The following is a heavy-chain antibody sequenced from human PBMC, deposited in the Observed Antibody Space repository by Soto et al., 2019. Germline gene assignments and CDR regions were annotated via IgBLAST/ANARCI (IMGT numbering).Heavy chain of an antibody. CDR3: TSGHGAFDI. CDR1: GGTFSSYA. V-gene: IGHV1-69*13. CDR2: IIPIFGTA. J-gene: IGHJ3*02. Sequence: GASVKVSCKASGGTFSSYAISWVRQAPGQGLEWMGGIIPIFGTANYAQKFQGRVTITADESTSTAYMGLSSLRSEDTAVYYCTSGHGAFDIWGQGTMVTVSS.